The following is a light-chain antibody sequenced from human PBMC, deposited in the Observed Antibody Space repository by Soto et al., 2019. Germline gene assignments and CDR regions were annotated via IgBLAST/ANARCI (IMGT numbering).Light chain of an antibody. CDR1: SSDVGAFNY. V-gene: IGLV2-8*01. CDR3: SSFVDGTSYV. Sequence: QCALTQPPSVSGSPGQSVTISCTGTSSDVGAFNYVSWYQHHPGKVPKFLIYEVNKRPSGVPDRFSGSKSGNTASLTVSGLQPEDEAEYFCSSFVDGTSYVFGTGTKVTVL. CDR2: EVN. J-gene: IGLJ1*01.